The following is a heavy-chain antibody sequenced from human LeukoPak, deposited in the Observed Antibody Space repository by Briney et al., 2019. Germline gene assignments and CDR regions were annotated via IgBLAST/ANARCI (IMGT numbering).Heavy chain of an antibody. Sequence: SETLSLTCTVSGGSISSYYWSWIRQPPGKELEWIGYIYYSGNTHYNPSLKSRVTMSVDTSKNQFSLKLTSVTAADTAVYYCARSGGTWIYNYWGQGTLVTVSS. D-gene: IGHD1-7*01. CDR2: IYYSGNT. CDR1: GGSISSYY. CDR3: ARSGGTWIYNY. V-gene: IGHV4-59*01. J-gene: IGHJ4*02.